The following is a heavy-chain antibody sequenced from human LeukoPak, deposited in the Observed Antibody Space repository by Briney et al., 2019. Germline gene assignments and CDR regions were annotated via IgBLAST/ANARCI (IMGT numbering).Heavy chain of an antibody. Sequence: GGSLRLSCAASGFTFSSYSMNWVRQAPGKGLEWVSYISSSSSTIYYADSVKGRFTISRDNAKNSLYLQMNSLRAEDTAVYYCARNSLMWFGELPDILLDYWGQGTLVTVSS. CDR2: ISSSSSTI. V-gene: IGHV3-48*04. CDR3: ARNSLMWFGELPDILLDY. CDR1: GFTFSSYS. J-gene: IGHJ4*02. D-gene: IGHD3-10*01.